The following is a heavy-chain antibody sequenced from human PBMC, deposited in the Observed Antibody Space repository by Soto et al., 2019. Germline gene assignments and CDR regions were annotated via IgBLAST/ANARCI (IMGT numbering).Heavy chain of an antibody. Sequence: ASVKVSCKASGGTFSSYAISWVRQAPGQGLEWMGGIIPIFGTANYAQKFQGRVTITADESTSTAYMELSSLRSEDTAVYYCARDQQQWLVPGPGSDPPEGGNMDVWGQGTTVTVSS. CDR1: GGTFSSYA. CDR3: ARDQQQWLVPGPGSDPPEGGNMDV. CDR2: IIPIFGTA. J-gene: IGHJ6*02. D-gene: IGHD6-19*01. V-gene: IGHV1-69*13.